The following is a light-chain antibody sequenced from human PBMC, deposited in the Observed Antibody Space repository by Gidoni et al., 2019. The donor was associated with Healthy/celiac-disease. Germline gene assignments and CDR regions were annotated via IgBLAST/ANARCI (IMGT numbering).Light chain of an antibody. CDR3: QQSYSTPYT. V-gene: IGKV1-39*01. Sequence: DIQMTQSPSSLSASVGDRVTITCRASQSISSYLNWYQQKPGKAPKLLIYAASNLQSGVPSRFSGSGSGTDFTLTISSLQPEDIATYYCQQSYSTPYTFXQXTKLEIK. CDR1: QSISSY. J-gene: IGKJ2*01. CDR2: AAS.